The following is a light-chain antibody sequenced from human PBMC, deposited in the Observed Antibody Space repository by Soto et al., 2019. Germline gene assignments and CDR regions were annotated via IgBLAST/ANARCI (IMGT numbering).Light chain of an antibody. CDR2: EVS. V-gene: IGLV2-14*01. CDR1: SSDVGGYNY. J-gene: IGLJ1*01. CDR3: TSYTSSTTLDV. Sequence: QSVLTQPASVSGSPGQSITISCTVTSSDVGGYNYVSWYQQHPGKAPKLMIYEVSNRPSGVSNRFSGSKSGHTASLTISGLQSEDEAAYFCTSYTSSTTLDVFGTGTKVTVL.